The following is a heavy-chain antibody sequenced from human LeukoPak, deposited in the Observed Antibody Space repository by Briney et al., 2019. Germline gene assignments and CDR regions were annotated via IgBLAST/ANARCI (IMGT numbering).Heavy chain of an antibody. CDR3: ARNRVTITTMRYFVP. V-gene: IGHV1-18*01. D-gene: IGHD4-11*01. Sequence: ASVKVSCKASGYTFTTYGISWVRQAPGQGLEWMGWISGYNGDTNYAQNFQGRVTMTTDTSTSTAYMELRSLRSDDTAVYYCARNRVTITTMRYFVPWGQGTRVTVSS. CDR1: GYTFTTYG. CDR2: ISGYNGDT. J-gene: IGHJ5*02.